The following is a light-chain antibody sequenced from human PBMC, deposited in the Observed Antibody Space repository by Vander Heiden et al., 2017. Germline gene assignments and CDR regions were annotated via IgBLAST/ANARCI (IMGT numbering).Light chain of an antibody. V-gene: IGLV3-19*01. CDR1: SLRSYY. J-gene: IGLJ2*01. Sequence: SSELTQEPAVSVALGQTVSITCQGDSLRSYYASWYQQKPGQAPVLVIYGKNNRPSGIPDRFSGSSSGNTASLTITGAQAEDEADYYCDSRDSSGNHLEVFGGGTKLTVL. CDR2: GKN. CDR3: DSRDSSGNHLEV.